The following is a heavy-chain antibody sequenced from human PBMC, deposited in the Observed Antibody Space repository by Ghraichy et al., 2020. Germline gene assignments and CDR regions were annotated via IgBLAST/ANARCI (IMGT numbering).Heavy chain of an antibody. CDR2: ISSDSRHI. Sequence: GALRLSCAASGFNFDTYSMNWVRQAPGKGLEWVASISSDSRHIHYADSVMGRFTISRDNAKNSLFLQMKSLRVDDTATYFCARHWLLLQKSDYWGQGALVTVSS. J-gene: IGHJ4*02. CDR1: GFNFDTYS. CDR3: ARHWLLLQKSDY. D-gene: IGHD2-15*01. V-gene: IGHV3-21*01.